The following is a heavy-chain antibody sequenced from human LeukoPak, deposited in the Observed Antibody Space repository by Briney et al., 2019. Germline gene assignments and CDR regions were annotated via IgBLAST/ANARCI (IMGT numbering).Heavy chain of an antibody. CDR2: TSNSGTNI. J-gene: IGHJ4*02. V-gene: IGHV3-48*03. Sequence: PGRSLRLSFVPSGLTLSSYEMDWVRQAPGEGLGWVLYTSNSGTNIYYTDSVKGRFTISRDNAKNSLYLQMDSLRAEDTAVSYCARAQIVVVPGAIERGNFDYWGQGTLVTVSS. D-gene: IGHD2-2*02. CDR1: GLTLSSYE. CDR3: ARAQIVVVPGAIERGNFDY.